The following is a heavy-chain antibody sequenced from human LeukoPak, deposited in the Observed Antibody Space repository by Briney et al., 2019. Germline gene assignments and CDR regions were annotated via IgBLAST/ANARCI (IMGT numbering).Heavy chain of an antibody. V-gene: IGHV3-30*03. Sequence: PGRSLRLSCAASGFTFTTYVMHWVRQAPGKGLEWVAVMSYDGSHKYYADSVKGRFTISRDNSKSTLYLQMNSLRPEDTAVYYCVRGVGVSRFNYFDPWGQGTLVTVSS. D-gene: IGHD1-26*01. CDR1: GFTFTTYV. CDR3: VRGVGVSRFNYFDP. J-gene: IGHJ5*02. CDR2: MSYDGSHK.